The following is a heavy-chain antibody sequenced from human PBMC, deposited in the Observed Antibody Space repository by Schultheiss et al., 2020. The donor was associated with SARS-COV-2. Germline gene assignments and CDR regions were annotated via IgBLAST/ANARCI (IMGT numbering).Heavy chain of an antibody. CDR1: GFTFSNYA. Sequence: GESLKISCAASGFTFSNYAMSWVRQAPGKGLEWVSVISDSGGSTYYADSVKGRFTISRDNAKNSLYLQMNSLRAEDTAVYYCARDYYYYGMDVWGQGTTVTVSS. V-gene: IGHV3-23*01. J-gene: IGHJ6*02. CDR3: ARDYYYYGMDV. CDR2: ISDSGGST.